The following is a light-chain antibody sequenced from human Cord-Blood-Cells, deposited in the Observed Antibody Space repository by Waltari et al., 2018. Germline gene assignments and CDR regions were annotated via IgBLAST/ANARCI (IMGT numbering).Light chain of an antibody. CDR2: EVR. CDR3: SSYAGSNNLV. CDR1: SSDLGWYNY. J-gene: IGLJ1*01. Sequence: QSALTQPPHASGSPGQPVPTPCTGPSSDLGWYNYVSWDQQHPGKAHKLIIYEVRKRPSGVPYRFSGSKSGNTASLTVSGLQAEDEADYYCSSYAGSNNLVFGTGTKVTVL. V-gene: IGLV2-8*01.